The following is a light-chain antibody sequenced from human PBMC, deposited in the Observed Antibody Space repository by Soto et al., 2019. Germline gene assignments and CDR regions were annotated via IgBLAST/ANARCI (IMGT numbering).Light chain of an antibody. CDR2: WAS. V-gene: IGKV4-1*01. CDR1: QSVLYGRNNKHY. Sequence: DIVVTQSPDSLSVSLGERATIRCKSSQSVLYGRNNKHYLAWYQQKPGQSPKLLIYWASTRESGVPDRFSGGGSGTDFTLSISCLQAEDVAIYYCQHYYDNPYSFGQGTKLEIK. CDR3: QHYYDNPYS. J-gene: IGKJ2*01.